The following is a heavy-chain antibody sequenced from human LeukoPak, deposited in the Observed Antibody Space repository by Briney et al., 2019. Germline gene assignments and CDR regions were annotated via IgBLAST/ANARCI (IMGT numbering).Heavy chain of an antibody. V-gene: IGHV4-34*01. J-gene: IGHJ3*02. Sequence: PSETLSLTCAVYVGSFSGYYGGWIRQPPAKGLEWIGEINHSGSTNYNPSLKSQVSIPVDTSKTQFSLKLSSVTAADTAVYYCARGRVGGDAFDIWGHATMVTVSS. CDR3: ARGRVGGDAFDI. CDR1: VGSFSGYY. CDR2: INHSGST. D-gene: IGHD4-23*01.